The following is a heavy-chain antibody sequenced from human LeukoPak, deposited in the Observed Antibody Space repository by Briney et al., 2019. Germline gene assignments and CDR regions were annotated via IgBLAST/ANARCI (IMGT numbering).Heavy chain of an antibody. CDR3: ARVRKYYDREGYGNYYGMDV. V-gene: IGHV4-4*07. J-gene: IGHJ6*02. CDR2: MYTSEST. Sequence: SETLSLTCSVSGASISQYYWTWIRQPAGKALEWLGLMYTSESTNYNPSLKSRVTMSLDTSLNQFSLRLSSLTVADTAVYYCARVRKYYDREGYGNYYGMDVWGQGTTVTVS. D-gene: IGHD3-22*01. CDR1: GASISQYY.